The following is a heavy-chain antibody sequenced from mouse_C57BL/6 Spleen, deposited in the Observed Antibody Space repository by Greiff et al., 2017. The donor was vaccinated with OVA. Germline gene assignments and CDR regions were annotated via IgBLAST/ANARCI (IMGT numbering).Heavy chain of an antibody. CDR2: IGPSDSYT. D-gene: IGHD2-1*01. CDR3: ARGGNPWYFDV. J-gene: IGHJ1*03. V-gene: IGHV1-69*01. CDR1: GYTFTSYW. Sequence: VQLKQPGAELVMPGASVKLSCKASGYTFTSYWMSWVKQRPGQGLEWIGEIGPSDSYTNYNQKFKGKFTLTVDKSSSTAYMQLSSLTSEDSAVYYCARGGNPWYFDVWGTGTTVTVSS.